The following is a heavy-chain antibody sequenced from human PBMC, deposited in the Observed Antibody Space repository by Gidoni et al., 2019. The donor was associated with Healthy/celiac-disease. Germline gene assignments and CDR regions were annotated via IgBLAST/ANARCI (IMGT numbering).Heavy chain of an antibody. CDR3: ARDVGALLNYFDY. D-gene: IGHD3-10*01. Sequence: EVQLVESGGGLVQPGGSLRLSCAASGFTFSSYWMSWVRQAPGKGLEWVANIKQDGSEKYYVDSVKGRFTISRDNAKNSLYLQMNSLRAEDTAVYYCARDVGALLNYFDYWGQGTLVTVSS. V-gene: IGHV3-7*04. CDR1: GFTFSSYW. J-gene: IGHJ4*02. CDR2: IKQDGSEK.